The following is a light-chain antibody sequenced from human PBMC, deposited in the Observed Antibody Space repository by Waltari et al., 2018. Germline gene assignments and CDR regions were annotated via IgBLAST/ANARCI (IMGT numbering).Light chain of an antibody. J-gene: IGKJ1*01. CDR2: TVS. V-gene: IGKV1-39*01. CDR3: QQSYSTPWT. CDR1: ESIYTY. Sequence: IQITQSPSSLSASVGARVPIPCRASESIYTYLNWYQQKSGKAPSLLIHTVSSLENGVPSRFSGSGSRTDFTLTISSLHAEDFATYYCQQSYSTPWTFGQGTQVEI.